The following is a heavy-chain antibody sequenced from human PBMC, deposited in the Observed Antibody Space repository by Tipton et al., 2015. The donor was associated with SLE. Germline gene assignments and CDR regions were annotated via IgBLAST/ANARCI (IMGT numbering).Heavy chain of an antibody. D-gene: IGHD2-8*01. Sequence: LSLTCTVSGGSVSSGSYYWAWIRQPPGKGPEWIGTIYYSGSTYYYPSLKSRITISLDTSKNQFSLEVRSVTAADTAVYYCVRLRSKVLIDYWGQGTLVTISS. CDR1: GGSVSSGSYY. J-gene: IGHJ4*02. CDR3: VRLRSKVLIDY. CDR2: IYYSGST. V-gene: IGHV4-39*07.